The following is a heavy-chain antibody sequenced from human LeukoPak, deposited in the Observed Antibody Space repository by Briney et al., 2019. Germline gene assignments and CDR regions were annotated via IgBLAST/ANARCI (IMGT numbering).Heavy chain of an antibody. Sequence: RASVKVSCKASGGTFSSYAISWVRQAPGQGLEWMGGIIPIFGTANYAQKFQGRVTITADESTSTAYMELSSLRSEDTAVYYCARARSYGSVPGYFDYWGQGTLVTVSS. D-gene: IGHD3-10*01. CDR2: IIPIFGTA. CDR3: ARARSYGSVPGYFDY. CDR1: GGTFSSYA. V-gene: IGHV1-69*13. J-gene: IGHJ4*02.